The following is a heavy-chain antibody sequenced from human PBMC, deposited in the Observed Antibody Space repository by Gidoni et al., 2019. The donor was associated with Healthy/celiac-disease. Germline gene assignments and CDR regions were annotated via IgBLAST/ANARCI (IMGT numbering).Heavy chain of an antibody. CDR2: ISYDGSNK. D-gene: IGHD6-13*01. Sequence: QVQLVESGGGVVQPGRSLRRSCAASGFTFSSYGLHWVRQAPGKGLEWVAVISYDGSNKYYADSVKGRFTISRDNSKNTLYLQMNSLRAEDTAVYYCAKDTEKKQQLRMYYYYGMDVWGQGTTVTVSS. J-gene: IGHJ6*02. CDR1: GFTFSSYG. CDR3: AKDTEKKQQLRMYYYYGMDV. V-gene: IGHV3-30*18.